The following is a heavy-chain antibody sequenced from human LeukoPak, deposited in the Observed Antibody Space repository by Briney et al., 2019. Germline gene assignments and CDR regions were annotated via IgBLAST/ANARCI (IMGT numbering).Heavy chain of an antibody. Sequence: SETLSLTCTVSGGSISSGGYYWSWIRQHPGKGLEWIGYIYYSGSTYYNPSPKSRVTISVDTSKNQFSLKLSSVTAADTAVYYCARVGRITMVRGVIGWFDPWGQGTLVTVSS. D-gene: IGHD3-10*01. V-gene: IGHV4-31*03. J-gene: IGHJ5*02. CDR3: ARVGRITMVRGVIGWFDP. CDR2: IYYSGST. CDR1: GGSISSGGYY.